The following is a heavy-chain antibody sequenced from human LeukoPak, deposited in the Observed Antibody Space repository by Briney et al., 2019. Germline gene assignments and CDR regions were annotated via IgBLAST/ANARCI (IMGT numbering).Heavy chain of an antibody. Sequence: SETLSLTCTVSGGSISSGGYYWSWIRQHPGKGLEWIGYIYYSGSTYYNPSLKSRVTISVDTSKNQFSLKLSSVTAADTAVYYCARGRADIVVVPVRKRYNWFDPWGQGTLVTVSS. CDR3: ARGRADIVVVPVRKRYNWFDP. J-gene: IGHJ5*02. CDR2: IYYSGST. V-gene: IGHV4-31*03. CDR1: GGSISSGGYY. D-gene: IGHD2-2*01.